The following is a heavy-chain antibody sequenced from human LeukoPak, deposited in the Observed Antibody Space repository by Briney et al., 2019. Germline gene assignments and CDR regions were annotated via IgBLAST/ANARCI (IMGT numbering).Heavy chain of an antibody. Sequence: PSETLSLTCTVSIYSISSGYYWGWIRQPPGKGLEWIGSVYHSGTTYYSPSLKSRVTISVDTSKNQFSLKLSSVTAADTAVYYCARGGGINGDFDYWGQGTLVTVSS. CDR1: IYSISSGYY. J-gene: IGHJ4*02. CDR2: VYHSGTT. D-gene: IGHD6-13*01. CDR3: ARGGGINGDFDY. V-gene: IGHV4-38-2*02.